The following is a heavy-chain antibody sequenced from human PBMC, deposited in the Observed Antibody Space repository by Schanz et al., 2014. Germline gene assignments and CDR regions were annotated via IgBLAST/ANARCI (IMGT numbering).Heavy chain of an antibody. D-gene: IGHD3-10*01. Sequence: EVHLVESGGCLVQPGGSLRLSCAASGFTFSHYWLSWVRQTPGKRLEWVANIRQDGNAKFYVDSVNSRFAISRDNAENSVYLQMNSLRAEDTAVYYCARDGFGGYLDSWGQGTLVTVSS. V-gene: IGHV3-7*03. J-gene: IGHJ4*02. CDR1: GFTFSHYW. CDR3: ARDGFGGYLDS. CDR2: IRQDGNAK.